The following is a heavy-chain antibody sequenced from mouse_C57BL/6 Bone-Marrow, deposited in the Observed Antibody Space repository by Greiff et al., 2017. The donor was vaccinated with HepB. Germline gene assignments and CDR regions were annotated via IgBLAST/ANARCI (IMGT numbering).Heavy chain of an antibody. Sequence: QVQLQQPGAELVMPGASVKLSCKASGYTFTSYWMHWVKQRPGQGLEWIGEIDPSDSYTNYNQKFKGKATLTVDKSSSTAYMQLSSLTSEDSAVYYCARKGLPNFCFDYWGQGTTLTVSS. V-gene: IGHV1-69*01. D-gene: IGHD5-5*01. CDR3: ARKGLPNFCFDY. J-gene: IGHJ2*01. CDR1: GYTFTSYW. CDR2: IDPSDSYT.